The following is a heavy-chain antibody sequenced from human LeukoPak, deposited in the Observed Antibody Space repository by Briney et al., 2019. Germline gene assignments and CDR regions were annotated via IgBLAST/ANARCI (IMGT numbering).Heavy chain of an antibody. D-gene: IGHD1-26*01. Sequence: PSETLSLTCTVSGVSISSSNSYWGWIRQPPGKGLEWIGSIYYSGNTYYNASLKSRVTISVDTSKNQFSLKLSSVTAADTAVYYCARHGYWGGSYSFMLKYNWFDPWGQGTLVTVSS. CDR3: ARHGYWGGSYSFMLKYNWFDP. J-gene: IGHJ5*02. CDR2: IYYSGNT. V-gene: IGHV4-39*01. CDR1: GVSISSSNSY.